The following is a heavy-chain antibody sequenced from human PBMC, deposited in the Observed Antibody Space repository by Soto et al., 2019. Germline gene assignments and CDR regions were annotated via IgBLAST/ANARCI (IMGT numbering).Heavy chain of an antibody. CDR3: ARALTFGGVIVDLGY. V-gene: IGHV4-34*01. CDR2: INHSGST. Sequence: TLSLTCPVYGGSFSGYYWSWIRQPPGKGLEWIGEINHSGSTNYNPSLKSRVTISVDTSKNQFSLKLSSVTAADTAVYYCARALTFGGVIVDLGYWGQATLVTVSS. CDR1: GGSFSGYY. D-gene: IGHD3-16*02. J-gene: IGHJ4*02.